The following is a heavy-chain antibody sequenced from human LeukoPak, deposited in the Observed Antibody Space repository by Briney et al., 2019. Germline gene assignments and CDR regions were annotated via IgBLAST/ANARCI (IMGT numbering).Heavy chain of an antibody. CDR1: GFTFSASA. CDR3: VKEDAVAGHYFDC. V-gene: IGHV3-64D*09. D-gene: IGHD6-19*01. Sequence: GGSLRLSCSASGFTFSASAMHWVRQAPGKGLEYVSAISSNGGSTYYADSLKGRFTISRDNSKNTLYLQMTSLRAEDTAVYYCVKEDAVAGHYFDCWGQGTLVTVSS. CDR2: ISSNGGST. J-gene: IGHJ4*02.